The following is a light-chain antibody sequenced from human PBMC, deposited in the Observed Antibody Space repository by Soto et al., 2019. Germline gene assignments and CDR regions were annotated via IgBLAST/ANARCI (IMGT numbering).Light chain of an antibody. CDR2: DDS. CDR1: NIGSKT. V-gene: IGLV3-21*02. J-gene: IGLJ1*01. CDR3: QVWDTTSDQLYV. Sequence: SYELTQPPSVSVVPGQTARITCGGHNIGSKTVHWYQQMPGQAPVLVIYDDSDRPSGIPERFSGSNSGNTATLTISRVEAGDEAVYYCQVWDTTSDQLYVFGTGTKVTVL.